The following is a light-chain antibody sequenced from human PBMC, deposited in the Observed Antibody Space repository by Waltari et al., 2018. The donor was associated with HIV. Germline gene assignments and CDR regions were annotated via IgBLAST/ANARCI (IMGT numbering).Light chain of an antibody. Sequence: QSALTQPPSASGSPGQSVTISCTGNTSDVGAYTYVSWYQQHPGKAPKLMIYEVFKRPSGVPDRFSGSKSGNTASLTVSGLQAEDEADYYCTSYAGRNTLVFGGGTKLTVL. CDR1: TSDVGAYTY. V-gene: IGLV2-8*01. CDR2: EVF. CDR3: TSYAGRNTLV. J-gene: IGLJ2*01.